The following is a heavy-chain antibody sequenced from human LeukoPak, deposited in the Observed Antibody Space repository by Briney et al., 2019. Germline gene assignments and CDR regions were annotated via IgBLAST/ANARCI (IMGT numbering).Heavy chain of an antibody. D-gene: IGHD2-2*01. Sequence: PGGSLRLSCAASGFTFSSYGMHWVRQAPGKGREGVAVIWYDGSNKYYADSVKGRFTISRDNSKNTLYLQMNSLRAKDTAVYYCARESYCSSTSCYLRGFDYWGQGTLVTVSS. V-gene: IGHV3-33*01. CDR3: ARESYCSSTSCYLRGFDY. CDR1: GFTFSSYG. J-gene: IGHJ4*02. CDR2: IWYDGSNK.